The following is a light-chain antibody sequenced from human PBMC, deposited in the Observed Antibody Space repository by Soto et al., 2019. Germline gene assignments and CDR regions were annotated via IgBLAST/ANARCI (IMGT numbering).Light chain of an antibody. CDR2: GAS. Sequence: DIIMTQSPATLSVSPRERAIVSCRASQSVSSDLAWYHQKPGQAPRLLIYGASTGATGIPARFSGSGSGTEFTLTINSLQSEDFAVYYCQQYNNWPRTFGQGTKVDIK. CDR1: QSVSSD. V-gene: IGKV3-15*01. CDR3: QQYNNWPRT. J-gene: IGKJ1*01.